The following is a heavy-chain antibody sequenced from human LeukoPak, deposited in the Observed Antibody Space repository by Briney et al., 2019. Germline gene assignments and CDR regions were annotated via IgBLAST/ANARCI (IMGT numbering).Heavy chain of an antibody. D-gene: IGHD4-11*01. Sequence: SQTLSLTCTVSGGSISSGSYYWSWIRQPAGKGLEWIGRIYTSGSTNYNPSLKSRVTISVDTSKNQFSLKLSSVTAADTAVYYCARDRGYSNYVAAFDIWGQGIMVTVSS. V-gene: IGHV4-61*02. J-gene: IGHJ3*02. CDR1: GGSISSGSYY. CDR3: ARDRGYSNYVAAFDI. CDR2: IYTSGST.